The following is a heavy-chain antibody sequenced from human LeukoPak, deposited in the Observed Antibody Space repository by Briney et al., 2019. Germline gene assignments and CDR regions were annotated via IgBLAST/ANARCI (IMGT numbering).Heavy chain of an antibody. Sequence: PSETLSLTCTVSGGSVSSDSFYWRWIRQPPGKGLEWIGYLFYSGSTNYNPSLKSRVTISVDTSKNQFSLRLNSVTAADTAVYYCARGSSSWYRWFDPWGQGTLVTVSS. D-gene: IGHD6-13*01. CDR2: LFYSGST. V-gene: IGHV4-61*01. J-gene: IGHJ5*02. CDR1: GGSVSSDSFY. CDR3: ARGSSSWYRWFDP.